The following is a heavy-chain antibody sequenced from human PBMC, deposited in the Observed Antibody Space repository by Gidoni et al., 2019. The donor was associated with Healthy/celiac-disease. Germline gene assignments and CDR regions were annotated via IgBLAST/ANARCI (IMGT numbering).Heavy chain of an antibody. CDR2: ISGDGGST. Sequence: EVQLVESGGGVVQLGGSLRLSCAASGFAFDDYAMHWVRQAPGKGLEWVSLISGDGGSTYYADSVKGRFTISRDNSKNSLYLQMNSLRTEDTALYYCAVYYGSGSYYNGPLDYWGQGTLVTVSS. J-gene: IGHJ4*02. V-gene: IGHV3-43*02. CDR1: GFAFDDYA. D-gene: IGHD3-10*01. CDR3: AVYYGSGSYYNGPLDY.